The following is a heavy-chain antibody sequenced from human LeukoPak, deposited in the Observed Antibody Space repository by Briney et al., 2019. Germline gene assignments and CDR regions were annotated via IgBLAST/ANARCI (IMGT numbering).Heavy chain of an antibody. D-gene: IGHD5-12*01. J-gene: IGHJ5*02. Sequence: ASVKVSFKASGYTFTGYYMHWLRQAPGQGLEWMGIINPSGGSTSYAQKFQGRVTMTRDMSTSTVYMELSSLRYEDTAVYYCARGLGYSGYLADPWGQGTLVTVSS. CDR1: GYTFTGYY. CDR3: ARGLGYSGYLADP. V-gene: IGHV1-46*01. CDR2: INPSGGST.